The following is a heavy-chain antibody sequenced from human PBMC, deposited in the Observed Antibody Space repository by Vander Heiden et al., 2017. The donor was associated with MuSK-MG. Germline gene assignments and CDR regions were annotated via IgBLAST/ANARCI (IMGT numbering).Heavy chain of an antibody. Sequence: TPGKGLEWVSYISSSSSYTNYADSVKGRFTISRDNAKNSLYLQMNSLRAEDTAVYYCARVKTRIVVVIPTYWYFDLWGRGTLVTVSS. V-gene: IGHV3-11*05. CDR2: ISSSSSYT. CDR3: ARVKTRIVVVIPTYWYFDL. J-gene: IGHJ2*01. D-gene: IGHD3-22*01.